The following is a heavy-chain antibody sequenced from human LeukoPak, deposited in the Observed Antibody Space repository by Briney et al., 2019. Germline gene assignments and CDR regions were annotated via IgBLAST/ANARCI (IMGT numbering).Heavy chain of an antibody. CDR1: GFIFSHYG. CDR2: ITSRSTT. D-gene: IGHD1-14*01. CDR3: AKDGNRARFED. J-gene: IGHJ4*02. V-gene: IGHV3-23*01. Sequence: PGGTRRLSCAASGFIFSHYGMNWVRQAPGKGLEWVSGITSRSTTYYADSVKGRFTISRDNSKNMVWLQINSPTAEDTATYYCAKDGNRARFEDWGQGTLVTVSS.